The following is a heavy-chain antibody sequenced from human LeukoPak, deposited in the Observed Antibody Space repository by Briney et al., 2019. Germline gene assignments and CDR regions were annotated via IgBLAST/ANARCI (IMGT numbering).Heavy chain of an antibody. V-gene: IGHV3-21*01. CDR2: ISSSSSYI. Sequence: GGSQRLSCAASGFTFSSYSMNCVRQAPGKGLEWVSSISSSSSYIYYADSVKGRFTISRDNAKNSLYLQMNSLRAEDTAVYYCARDNFGSWYSNYGMDVWGQGTTVTVSS. CDR3: ARDNFGSWYSNYGMDV. J-gene: IGHJ6*02. CDR1: GFTFSSYS. D-gene: IGHD6-13*01.